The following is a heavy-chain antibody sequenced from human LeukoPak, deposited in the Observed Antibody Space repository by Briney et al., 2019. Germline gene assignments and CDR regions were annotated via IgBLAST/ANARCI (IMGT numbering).Heavy chain of an antibody. CDR1: GGSFGGYY. J-gene: IGHJ4*02. CDR3: ASSPLEWLPIPDY. D-gene: IGHD3-3*01. V-gene: IGHV4-34*01. Sequence: SETLSLTCAVYGGSFGGYYWSWIRQPPGKGLEWIGEINHGGSTNYNPSLKSRVTISVDTSKNQFSLKLSSVTAADTAVYYCASSPLEWLPIPDYWGQGTLVTVSS. CDR2: INHGGST.